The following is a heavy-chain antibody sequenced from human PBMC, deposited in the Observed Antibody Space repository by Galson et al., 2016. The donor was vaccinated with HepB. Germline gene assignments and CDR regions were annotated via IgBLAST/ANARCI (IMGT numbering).Heavy chain of an antibody. CDR2: IVVGSGNT. Sequence: SVKVSCKASGFTSSTSAVQWVRQARGERLEWIGWIVVGSGNTNYAQRFQERVTISRDMSTSTAYMELSSLRSEDTAVYYCAVSPGSYYRAWFDPWGQGTLVTVSS. V-gene: IGHV1-58*01. CDR3: AVSPGSYYRAWFDP. J-gene: IGHJ5*02. CDR1: GFTSSTSA. D-gene: IGHD3-10*01.